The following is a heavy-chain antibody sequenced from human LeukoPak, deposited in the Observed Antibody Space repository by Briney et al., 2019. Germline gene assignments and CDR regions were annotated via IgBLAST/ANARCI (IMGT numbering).Heavy chain of an antibody. CDR1: GYTFTSYA. J-gene: IGHJ3*01. V-gene: IGHV7-4-1*02. Sequence: ASVKASCKASGYTFTSYAMNWVRQAPGQGLEWMGWINTDTGNPTYAQGFTGHYVFSLDTSVSTAYLQIISLKAEDTAVYYCARAGLTGSKVAFDVWGQGTMVTVSS. D-gene: IGHD1-20*01. CDR3: ARAGLTGSKVAFDV. CDR2: INTDTGNP.